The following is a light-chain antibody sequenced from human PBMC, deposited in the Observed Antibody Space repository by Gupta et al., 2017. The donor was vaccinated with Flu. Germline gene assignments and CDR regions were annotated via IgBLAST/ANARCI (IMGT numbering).Light chain of an antibody. V-gene: IGKV1-5*03. J-gene: IGKJ5*01. CDR2: KAS. Sequence: DIQMTPSPSTLSVSVGDRVTITCRASQSISDWLAWYQQKPGKAPKLLIYKASNLESGVPSRFSGSGSGTEFTLTISSLQPDDFATYYCQQYISYSISFGQGTRLEIK. CDR3: QQYISYSIS. CDR1: QSISDW.